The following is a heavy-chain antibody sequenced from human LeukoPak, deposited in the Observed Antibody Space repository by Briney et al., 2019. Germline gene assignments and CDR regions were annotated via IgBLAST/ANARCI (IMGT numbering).Heavy chain of an antibody. V-gene: IGHV3-48*03. CDR3: GASRQYVGAFDI. Sequence: GGSLRLSCAASGFTFSSYELYWVRQAPGKGLEWISYISSSSTTIKYADSVRGRFTISRDDAGESLYLQMHSLRAEDTAIYYCGASRQYVGAFDIWGQGTLVTVSS. D-gene: IGHD3-16*01. CDR2: ISSSSTTI. J-gene: IGHJ3*02. CDR1: GFTFSSYE.